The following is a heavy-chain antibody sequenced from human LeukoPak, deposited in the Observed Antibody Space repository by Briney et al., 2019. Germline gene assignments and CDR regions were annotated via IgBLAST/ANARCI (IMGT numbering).Heavy chain of an antibody. J-gene: IGHJ4*02. CDR2: IYYTGST. CDR3: ARVYQSAEYYFDY. D-gene: IGHD2-2*01. CDR1: GGSIDSYY. Sequence: SETLSLTCTVSGGSIDSYYWSWIRQPPGKGLEWIGYIYYTGSTEYHPSLKSRVTISLDTSKNQFSLKLTSVTAAVTAVYYCARVYQSAEYYFDYWGQGNLVSVSS. V-gene: IGHV4-59*01.